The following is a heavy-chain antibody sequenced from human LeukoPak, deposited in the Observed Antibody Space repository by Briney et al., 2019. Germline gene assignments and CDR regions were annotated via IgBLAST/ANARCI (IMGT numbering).Heavy chain of an antibody. CDR1: GLDLSGHY. J-gene: IGHJ4*02. CDR2: MSSSGSPT. Sequence: GGTLRLSCVASGLDLSGHYMNWLRQAPGKGLEWVSCMSSSGSPTYYADSVKGRFTISRDNAKNSLFLQMNGLRAEDTAVYFCARLRNVVNVHWGFFDYWGQGAMVTVSS. CDR3: ARLRNVVNVHWGFFDY. D-gene: IGHD3-22*01. V-gene: IGHV3-48*04.